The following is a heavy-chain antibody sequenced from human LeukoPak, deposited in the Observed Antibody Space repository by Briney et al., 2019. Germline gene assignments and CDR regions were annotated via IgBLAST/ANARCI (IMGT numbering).Heavy chain of an antibody. Sequence: ASVKVSCKASGGTFSSYAISWVRQAPGQGLEWMGRIIPILGIANYAQKFQGRVTITADKSTSTAYMELSSLRSEDTAVYYCARPQVGVRGDFDYWGQGTLVTVSS. V-gene: IGHV1-69*04. J-gene: IGHJ4*02. CDR2: IIPILGIA. CDR3: ARPQVGVRGDFDY. CDR1: GGTFSSYA. D-gene: IGHD3-10*01.